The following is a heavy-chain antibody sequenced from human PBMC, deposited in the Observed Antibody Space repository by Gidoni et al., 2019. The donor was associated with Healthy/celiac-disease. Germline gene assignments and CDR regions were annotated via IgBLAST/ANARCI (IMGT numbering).Heavy chain of an antibody. V-gene: IGHV3-23*01. D-gene: IGHD3-22*01. J-gene: IGHJ4*02. CDR3: AKVLRGNSGYYDGY. CDR2: INSYGNT. Sequence: EVQLLESGGGLVQPGGSLRLSCSASGFTFSSYAMSWVRQAPGKGLEWVSNINSYGNTFYADSVKGRFTISRDNSKNTLYLQMNSLRAEDTAVYYCAKVLRGNSGYYDGYWGQGTLVTVSS. CDR1: GFTFSSYA.